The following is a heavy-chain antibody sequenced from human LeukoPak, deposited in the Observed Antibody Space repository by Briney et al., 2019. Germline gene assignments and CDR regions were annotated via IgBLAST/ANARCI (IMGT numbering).Heavy chain of an antibody. CDR3: AREVGGSYLQANTIDY. Sequence: SVKVSCKASGGTFSSYAISWVRQAPGQGLEWMGRIIPILGIANYAQKFQGRVTITADKSTSTAYMKLSSLRSEDTAVYYCAREVGGSYLQANTIDYWGQGTLVTVSS. CDR2: IIPILGIA. J-gene: IGHJ4*02. D-gene: IGHD1-26*01. V-gene: IGHV1-69*04. CDR1: GGTFSSYA.